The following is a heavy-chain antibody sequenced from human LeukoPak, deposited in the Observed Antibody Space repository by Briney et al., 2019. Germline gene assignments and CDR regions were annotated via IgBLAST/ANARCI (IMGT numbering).Heavy chain of an antibody. D-gene: IGHD3-10*02. CDR1: GFTLSSYE. V-gene: IGHV3-48*03. CDR3: AELGITMIGGV. CDR2: ISSSGSTI. J-gene: IGHJ6*04. Sequence: PGGSLRLSCAASGFTLSSYEMNWVRQAPGKGLEWVSYISSSGSTIYYADSVKGRFTISRDNAKNPLYLQMNSLRAEDTAVYYCAELGITMIGGVWGKGTTVTISS.